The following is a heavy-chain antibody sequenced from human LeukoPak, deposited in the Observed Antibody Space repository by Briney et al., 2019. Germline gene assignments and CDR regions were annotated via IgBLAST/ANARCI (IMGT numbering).Heavy chain of an antibody. CDR1: GFTFNTYA. Sequence: GGSLRLFCAASGFTFNTYAMTWVRQAPGEGLEWVSSISGSGGGTYYAVSVKGRFTISRDNSKNTLYLQMNSLRADDTAVYYCAKLTGGTGTIPCDYWGQGTLVTVSS. V-gene: IGHV3-23*01. CDR3: AKLTGGTGTIPCDY. D-gene: IGHD1-1*01. J-gene: IGHJ4*02. CDR2: ISGSGGGT.